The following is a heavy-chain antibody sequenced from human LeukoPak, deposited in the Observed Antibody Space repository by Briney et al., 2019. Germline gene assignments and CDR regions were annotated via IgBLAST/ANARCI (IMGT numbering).Heavy chain of an antibody. D-gene: IGHD3-22*01. CDR1: GFTFSSYA. J-gene: IGHJ6*02. CDR2: ISGSGGST. Sequence: GGSLRLSCAASGFTFSSYAMSWVRQAPGKGLEWVSAISGSGGSTYYADSVKGRFTISRDNSKNTLYLQMNSLRAGDTAVYYCAKGDSSGEYYYYYYGMDVWGQGTAVTVSS. V-gene: IGHV3-23*01. CDR3: AKGDSSGEYYYYYYGMDV.